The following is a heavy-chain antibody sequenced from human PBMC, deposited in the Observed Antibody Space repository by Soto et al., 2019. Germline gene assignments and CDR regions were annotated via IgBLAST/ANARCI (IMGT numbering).Heavy chain of an antibody. Sequence: SVKVSCKASGGTFSSYAISWVRQAPGQGLEWMGGIVPIFGTANYAQKFQGRVTITADESTSTAYMELSSLRSEDTAVYYCASSPGSSWYSFDYWGQGTLVTVSS. V-gene: IGHV1-69*13. J-gene: IGHJ4*02. D-gene: IGHD6-13*01. CDR1: GGTFSSYA. CDR3: ASSPGSSWYSFDY. CDR2: IVPIFGTA.